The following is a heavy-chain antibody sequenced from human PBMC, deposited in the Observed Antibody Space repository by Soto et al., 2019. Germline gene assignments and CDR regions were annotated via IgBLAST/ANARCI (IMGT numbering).Heavy chain of an antibody. Sequence: QVQLVQSGAEVKKPGASVKVSCKASGYTFTSYGISWVRQAPGQGLEWMGWISAYNGNTNYAQKLQGRVTMTTDTSTSTDYMELRSLRSDDTAVYYCARASYDFWSGYPRAMDYWGQGTLVTVSS. CDR1: GYTFTSYG. V-gene: IGHV1-18*01. CDR2: ISAYNGNT. D-gene: IGHD3-3*01. J-gene: IGHJ4*02. CDR3: ARASYDFWSGYPRAMDY.